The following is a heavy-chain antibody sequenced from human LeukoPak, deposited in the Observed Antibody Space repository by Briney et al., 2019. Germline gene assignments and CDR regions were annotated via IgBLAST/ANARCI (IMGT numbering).Heavy chain of an antibody. CDR2: ISYDGSNK. Sequence: GRSLRLSCAAPGFTFSSYGMHWVRQAPGKGLEWVAVISYDGSNKYCADSVKGRFTISRDNSKNTLYLQMNSLRAEDTAVYYCAKWGPYDSSGYFSYWGQGTLVTVSS. D-gene: IGHD3-22*01. CDR1: GFTFSSYG. CDR3: AKWGPYDSSGYFSY. V-gene: IGHV3-30*18. J-gene: IGHJ4*02.